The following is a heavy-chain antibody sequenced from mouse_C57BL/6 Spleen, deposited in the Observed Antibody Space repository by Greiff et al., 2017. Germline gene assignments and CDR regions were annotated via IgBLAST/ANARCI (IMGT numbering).Heavy chain of an antibody. Sequence: EVQLQQSGAELVRPGASVKLSCTASGFNIKDDYMHWVKQRPEQGLEWIGWIDPENGDTEYATKFQGKATITADQSSNTAYLQLSRLTSEDTAVYYWTTPTLYYVDYWGQGTTLTVSS. J-gene: IGHJ2*01. V-gene: IGHV14-4*01. CDR2: IDPENGDT. D-gene: IGHD2-10*01. CDR1: GFNIKDDY. CDR3: TTPTLYYVDY.